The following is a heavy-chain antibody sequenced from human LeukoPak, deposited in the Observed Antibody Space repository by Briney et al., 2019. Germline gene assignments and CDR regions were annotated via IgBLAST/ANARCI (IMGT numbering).Heavy chain of an antibody. CDR1: GYTFTGYY. V-gene: IGHV1-2*02. J-gene: IGHJ4*02. CDR3: ARDISGDYDFWSAPDY. CDR2: INPNSGGT. Sequence: ASVKVSCKASGYTFTGYYMHWVRQAPGQGLEWMGWINPNSGGTNYAQKFQGRVTMTRDTSISTAYMELSRLGSDDTAVYYCARDISGDYDFWSAPDYWGQGTLVTVSS. D-gene: IGHD3-3*01.